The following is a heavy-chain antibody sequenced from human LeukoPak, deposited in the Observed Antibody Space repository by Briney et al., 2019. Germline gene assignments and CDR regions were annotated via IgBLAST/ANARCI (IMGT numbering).Heavy chain of an antibody. J-gene: IGHJ3*02. CDR1: GDSVSSNIFG. V-gene: IGHV6-1*01. D-gene: IGHD2/OR15-2a*01. CDR3: ARGQYSAFDI. CDR2: TYRGSS. Sequence: SRTLSLTCAVSGDSVSSNIFGWNWIRQSPSRGLEWLGRTYRGSSYYAPSMKSRITIRPDTSKNQFSLQLNSMTPEDTAVYYCARGQYSAFDIWGQGTLVTVSS.